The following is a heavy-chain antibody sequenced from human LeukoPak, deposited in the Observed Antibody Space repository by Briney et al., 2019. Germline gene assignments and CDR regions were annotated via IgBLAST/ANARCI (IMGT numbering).Heavy chain of an antibody. CDR1: GYTFTGYY. J-gene: IGHJ4*02. D-gene: IGHD2-2*01. Sequence: ASVKVSCKASGYTFTGYYMHWVRQAPGQGLEWMGWINPNSGGTNYAQKLQGRVTMTTDTSTSTAYMELRSLRSDDTAVYYCARTVVPAAMRVDYWGQGTLVTVSS. V-gene: IGHV1-2*02. CDR3: ARTVVPAAMRVDY. CDR2: INPNSGGT.